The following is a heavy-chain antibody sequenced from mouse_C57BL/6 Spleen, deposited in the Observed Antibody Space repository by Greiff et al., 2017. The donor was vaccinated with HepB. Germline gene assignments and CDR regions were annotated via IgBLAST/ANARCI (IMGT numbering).Heavy chain of an antibody. V-gene: IGHV5-6*01. CDR1: GFTFSSYG. CDR3: ARDYGNYEEFFAY. D-gene: IGHD2-1*01. J-gene: IGHJ3*01. Sequence: EVHLVESGGDLVKPGGSLKLSCAASGFTFSSYGMSWVRQTPDKRLEWVATISSGGSYTYYPDSVKGRFTISRDNAKNTLYLQMSSLKSEDTAMYYCARDYGNYEEFFAYWGQGTLVTVAA. CDR2: ISSGGSYT.